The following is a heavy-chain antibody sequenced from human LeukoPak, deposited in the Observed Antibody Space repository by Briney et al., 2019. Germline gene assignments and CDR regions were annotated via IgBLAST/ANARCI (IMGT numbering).Heavy chain of an antibody. CDR3: ASQVVTATYYFDY. V-gene: IGHV4-30-4*01. CDR2: IYDSGST. CDR1: GASIRSGDYY. J-gene: IGHJ4*02. D-gene: IGHD2-21*02. Sequence: SQTLSLTCTVSGASIRSGDYYWSWIRQPPGKGLEWIGYIYDSGSTYYNPSLKSRITISVDTSENRFSLKLSSVTAADTAVYYCASQVVTATYYFDYWGQGTLVTVSS.